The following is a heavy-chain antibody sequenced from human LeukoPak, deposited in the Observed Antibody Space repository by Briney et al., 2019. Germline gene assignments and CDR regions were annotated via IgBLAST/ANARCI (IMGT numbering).Heavy chain of an antibody. CDR3: ARRIIFAASGWGYGMDV. CDR2: IRHDGGEK. CDR1: GFTFSNRW. J-gene: IGHJ6*02. Sequence: GGSLRLSCAASGFTFSNRWMSWVRQAPGKGLEWVANIRHDGGEKYYVGSVRGRFTISRDNTKNSLSLQMNSLRAEDTAIYYCARRIIFAASGWGYGMDVWGQGTTVTVSS. D-gene: IGHD6-13*01. V-gene: IGHV3-7*03.